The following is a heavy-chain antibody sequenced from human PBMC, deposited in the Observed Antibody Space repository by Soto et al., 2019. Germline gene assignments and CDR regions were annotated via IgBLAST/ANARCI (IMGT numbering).Heavy chain of an antibody. J-gene: IGHJ3*02. CDR1: GFTFSSYS. CDR3: ARSIRGAVAGTADAFDI. CDR2: ISSSSSTI. D-gene: IGHD6-19*01. V-gene: IGHV3-48*02. Sequence: EVQLVESGGGLVQPGGSLRLSCAASGFTFSSYSMNWVRQAPGKGLEWVSYISSSSSTIYYADSVKGRFTISRDNAKNSLYLQMNSLRDEDTAVYYCARSIRGAVAGTADAFDIWGQGTMVTVSS.